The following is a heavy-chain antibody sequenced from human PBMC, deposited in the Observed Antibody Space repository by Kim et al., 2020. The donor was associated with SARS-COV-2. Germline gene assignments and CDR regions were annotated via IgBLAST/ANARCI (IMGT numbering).Heavy chain of an antibody. CDR1: GFTFCSYA. J-gene: IGHJ4*02. Sequence: GGSLRLSCAASGFTFCSYAMYWVRQAPEKGLEYVSSISSNGHSTYYANSVKGRFIISRDNSNNTLYLQMGSLRPEDTAVYYCARGHYHFGSGSYGDSWGQGTLVTVSS. CDR3: ARGHYHFGSGSYGDS. D-gene: IGHD3-10*01. CDR2: ISSNGHST. V-gene: IGHV3-64*01.